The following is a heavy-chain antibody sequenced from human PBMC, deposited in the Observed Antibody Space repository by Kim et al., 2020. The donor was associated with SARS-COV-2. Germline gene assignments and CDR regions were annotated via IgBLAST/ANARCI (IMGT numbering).Heavy chain of an antibody. Sequence: GGSLRLSCAASGFTFSSYAMSWVRQAPGKGLEWVSAISGSGGSTYYADSVKGRFTISRDNSKNTLYLQMNSLRAEDTAVYYCAKDRAIQLWASYYYYGMDVWRTGTRVTVST. V-gene: IGHV3-23*01. CDR1: GFTFSSYA. J-gene: IGHJ6*04. D-gene: IGHD5-18*01. CDR3: AKDRAIQLWASYYYYGMDV. CDR2: ISGSGGST.